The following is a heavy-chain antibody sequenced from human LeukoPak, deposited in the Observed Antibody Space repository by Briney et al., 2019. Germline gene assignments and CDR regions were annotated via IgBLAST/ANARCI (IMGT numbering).Heavy chain of an antibody. V-gene: IGHV3-23*01. CDR1: GFSFYYYA. J-gene: IGHJ4*02. D-gene: IGHD3-16*01. CDR3: TTSWPKVREGDQ. Sequence: PGGSLRLSCAASGFSFYYYAMRWVRQAPGKGLEWLSEISGGGENTNYADSVKGRFTISRDNSRDTLFLHMSSLRVEDTAVYYCTTSWPKVREGDQWGPGTLVTVS. CDR2: ISGGGENT.